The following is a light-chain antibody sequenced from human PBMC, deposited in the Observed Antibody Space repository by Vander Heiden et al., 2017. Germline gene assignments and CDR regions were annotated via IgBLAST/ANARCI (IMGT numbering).Light chain of an antibody. V-gene: IGKV4-1*01. J-gene: IGKJ3*01. CDR3: QQDYSTFT. Sequence: DIVMTQSPDSLAVSLGERATINCKSSQSVLYSSNNKNYLAWYQQKPGQPPKLLIYWASTRESGVPDRFSGSGSGTDFTLTISSLQAEDVAVYYCQQDYSTFTFGPGTKVDIK. CDR1: QSVLYSSNNKNY. CDR2: WAS.